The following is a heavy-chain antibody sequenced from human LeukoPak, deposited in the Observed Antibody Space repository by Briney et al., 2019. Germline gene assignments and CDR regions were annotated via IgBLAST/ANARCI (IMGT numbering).Heavy chain of an antibody. CDR2: IYYSGST. CDR3: ARAPSFWSGYWDTAMAYFDY. Sequence: KTSETLSLTCTVSGGSISSGGYYWSWIRQHPGKGLEWIGYIYYSGSTYYNPSLKSRVTISVDTSKNQFSLKLSSVTAADTAVYYCARAPSFWSGYWDTAMAYFDYWGQGTLVTVSS. V-gene: IGHV4-30-4*08. J-gene: IGHJ4*02. D-gene: IGHD3-3*01. CDR1: GGSISSGGYY.